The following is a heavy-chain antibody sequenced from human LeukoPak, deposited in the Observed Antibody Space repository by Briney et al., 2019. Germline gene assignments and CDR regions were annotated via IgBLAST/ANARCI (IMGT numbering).Heavy chain of an antibody. J-gene: IGHJ6*02. CDR2: ISSSGRTI. V-gene: IGHV3-11*01. CDR1: GFTFSDYY. CDR3: ARVGTQLLWWSRSMDV. D-gene: IGHD2-21*01. Sequence: PGGSLRLSCAASGFTFSDYYMSWIRQAPGKGLEWVSYISSSGRTIYYADSVKGRFTISRDNAKNSLYLQMNSLRAEDTAVYYCARVGTQLLWWSRSMDVWGQGTTVTVSS.